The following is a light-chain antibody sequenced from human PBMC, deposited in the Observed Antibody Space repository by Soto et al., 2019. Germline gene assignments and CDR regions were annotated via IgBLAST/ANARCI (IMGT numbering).Light chain of an antibody. CDR3: ASYTTSTTSV. CDR1: SSDVGGYSY. J-gene: IGLJ1*01. V-gene: IGLV2-14*01. Sequence: QSALTQPASVSGSPGQSIAISCTGTSSDVGGYSYVSWYQQQPGKAPKLVISDVRNRPSGVSDRFSGSKSGNTASLTISGLHTEDEADYYCASYTTSTTSVFGTGTKLTVL. CDR2: DVR.